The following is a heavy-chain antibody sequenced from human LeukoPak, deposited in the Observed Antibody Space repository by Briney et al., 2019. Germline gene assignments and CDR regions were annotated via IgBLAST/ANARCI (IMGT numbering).Heavy chain of an antibody. Sequence: SETLSLTCTVSGGSISSYYWSWIRQPAGKGLEWIGRIYTNGSTNYNPSLKSRVTMSVDTSKNQFSLKLSSVTAADTAVYYCARGGLGVNYYDSSGYYYFDYWGQGTLVTVSS. D-gene: IGHD3-22*01. J-gene: IGHJ4*02. CDR2: IYTNGST. CDR3: ARGGLGVNYYDSSGYYYFDY. CDR1: GGSISSYY. V-gene: IGHV4-4*07.